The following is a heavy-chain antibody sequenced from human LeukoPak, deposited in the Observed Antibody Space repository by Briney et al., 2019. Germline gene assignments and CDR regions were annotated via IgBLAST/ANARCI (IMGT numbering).Heavy chain of an antibody. CDR1: NSSISSYY. D-gene: IGHD2-2*01. CDR2: IHHSGST. Sequence: PSETLSLTCTVSNSSISSYYWNWIRQTPGKGLEWIGYIHHSGSTNYNSSLKSRVTISVDTSKNQFSLKLSSVTAADTAVYYCARGRRYCSSTSCSPNDYWGQGTLVTVSS. CDR3: ARGRRYCSSTSCSPNDY. V-gene: IGHV4-59*12. J-gene: IGHJ4*02.